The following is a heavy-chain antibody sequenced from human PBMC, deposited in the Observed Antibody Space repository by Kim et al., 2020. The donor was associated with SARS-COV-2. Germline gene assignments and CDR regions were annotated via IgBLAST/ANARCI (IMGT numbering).Heavy chain of an antibody. Sequence: ASVKVSCKASGYTFDTYSLYWVRQAPGQRFEWMGWINGGNGNTRYSQNFQGRVTITRDTSATTAYMELSSLTSKDTAVYYCAREGSGSYNWFAPWGQGTLVTVSS. V-gene: IGHV1-3*01. CDR3: AREGSGSYNWFAP. CDR2: INGGNGNT. CDR1: GYTFDTYS. J-gene: IGHJ5*02. D-gene: IGHD3-10*01.